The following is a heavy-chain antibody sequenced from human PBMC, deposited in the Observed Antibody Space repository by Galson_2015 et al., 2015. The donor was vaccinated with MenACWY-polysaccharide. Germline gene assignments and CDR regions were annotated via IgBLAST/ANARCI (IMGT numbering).Heavy chain of an antibody. J-gene: IGHJ4*02. D-gene: IGHD1-26*01. Sequence: ETLSLTCTVSGDSVGSRSFHWGWIRQPPGKGLEWIASICYTGTTSYNPSLQSRVTISLETSKNQFSLKLTSLTAADTAIYYCAKKFLGATPFHYWGQGTLVTVSS. V-gene: IGHV4-39*07. CDR3: AKKFLGATPFHY. CDR2: ICYTGTT. CDR1: GDSVGSRSFH.